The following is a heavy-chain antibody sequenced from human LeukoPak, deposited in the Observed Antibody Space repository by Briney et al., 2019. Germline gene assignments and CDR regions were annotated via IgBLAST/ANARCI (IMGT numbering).Heavy chain of an antibody. J-gene: IGHJ6*03. V-gene: IGHV3-30-3*01. D-gene: IGHD6-13*01. Sequence: GRSLRLSCAASGFTFSSYAMHWVRQAPGEGLEWVAVISYDGSNKNYADSVKGRFTISRDNSKNTLYLLMNSLRVGDTAVYYCARDRGSSWVYYYYMDVWGKGTPVTVSS. CDR2: ISYDGSNK. CDR1: GFTFSSYA. CDR3: ARDRGSSWVYYYYMDV.